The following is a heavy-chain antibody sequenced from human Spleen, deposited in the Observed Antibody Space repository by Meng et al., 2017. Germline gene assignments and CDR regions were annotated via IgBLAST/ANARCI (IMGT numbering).Heavy chain of an antibody. CDR2: ISYDGSNK. CDR1: DFTFSHYA. V-gene: IGHV3-30*04. CDR3: ATTGYCSGGDCPPDY. Sequence: GESLKISCAASDFTFSHYAMHWVRQAPGKGLEWVALISYDGSNKYYADSVKGRFTISRDNSKNTLYLQMNSLRAEDTAVYYCATTGYCSGGDCPPDYWGPGTLVHGAS. D-gene: IGHD2-15*01. J-gene: IGHJ4*02.